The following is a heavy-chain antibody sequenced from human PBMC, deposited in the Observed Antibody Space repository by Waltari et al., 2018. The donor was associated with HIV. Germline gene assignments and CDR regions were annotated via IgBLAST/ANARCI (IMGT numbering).Heavy chain of an antibody. CDR3: ARRRQVVSQPFDY. Sequence: QVQLQQWGAGLLKPSETLSLTCAVYGGSFSPYYWSWVRRPPGKGLEWIGEVNQGGNSKYNPSLESLVSVTFDTSKNQFSLNLDSVTAADTAVYFCARRRQVVSQPFDYWGQGTPVIVS. CDR2: VNQGGNS. D-gene: IGHD3-22*01. CDR1: GGSFSPYY. J-gene: IGHJ4*02. V-gene: IGHV4-34*01.